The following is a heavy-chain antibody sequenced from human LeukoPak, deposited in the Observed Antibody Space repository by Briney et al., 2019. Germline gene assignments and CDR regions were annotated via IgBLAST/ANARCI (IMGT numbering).Heavy chain of an antibody. CDR2: IDSDGSST. J-gene: IGHJ3*02. CDR1: GFTFSSYW. CDR3: AKGVSSSWSNDAFDI. Sequence: GGSLRLSCAASGFTFSSYWMHWVRQAPGKGLVWLPRIDSDGSSTNYADAVKGRFTISRDNSKNTLYLQMNSLRTEDTAVYYCAKGVSSSWSNDAFDIWGQGTMVTVSS. D-gene: IGHD6-13*01. V-gene: IGHV3-74*01.